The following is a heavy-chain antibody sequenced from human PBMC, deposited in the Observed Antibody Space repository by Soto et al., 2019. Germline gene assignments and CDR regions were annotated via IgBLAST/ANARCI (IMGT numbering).Heavy chain of an antibody. Sequence: PSETLSLTCTVSGGSISSYYWSWIRQPPGKGLEWIGYIYYSGSTNYNPSLKSRVTISVDTSKNQFSLKLSSVTAADTAVYYCARKGYSYGSYYYYYGMDVWGKGTTVTVSS. CDR1: GGSISSYY. V-gene: IGHV4-59*01. J-gene: IGHJ6*04. CDR3: ARKGYSYGSYYYYYGMDV. D-gene: IGHD5-18*01. CDR2: IYYSGST.